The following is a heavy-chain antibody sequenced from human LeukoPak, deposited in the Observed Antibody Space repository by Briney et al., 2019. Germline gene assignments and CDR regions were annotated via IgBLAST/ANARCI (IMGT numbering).Heavy chain of an antibody. CDR2: IVVGSGNT. CDR1: GFTFTTSA. V-gene: IGHV1-58*01. CDR3: AAGSGWYRFDY. J-gene: IGHJ4*02. Sequence: SARVSCKASGFTFTTSAVQWVRQARGQRLEWIGWIVVGSGNTNYAQKFQERVTITRDMSTSTAYMELSSLRSEDTAVYFCAAGSGWYRFDYWGQGTLVTVSS. D-gene: IGHD6-19*01.